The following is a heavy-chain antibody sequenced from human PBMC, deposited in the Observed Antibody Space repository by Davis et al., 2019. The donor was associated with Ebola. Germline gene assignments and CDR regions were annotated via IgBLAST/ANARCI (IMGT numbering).Heavy chain of an antibody. J-gene: IGHJ4*02. CDR3: ARDLGKDDRRGTSALAMDY. D-gene: IGHD3-22*01. CDR1: GFDFSGYA. Sequence: GGSLRLSCAASGFDFSGYAMHWVRKAPGKGLEWVAVIWYDGSNKYYADSVKGRFTISRDNSKNTLYLQMNSLKAEDTAVYYCARDLGKDDRRGTSALAMDYWGQGTLVTVSS. V-gene: IGHV3-33*08. CDR2: IWYDGSNK.